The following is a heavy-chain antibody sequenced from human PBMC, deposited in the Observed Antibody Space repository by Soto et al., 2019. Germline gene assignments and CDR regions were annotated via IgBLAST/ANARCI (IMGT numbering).Heavy chain of an antibody. CDR2: IIPILGVA. J-gene: IGHJ4*02. CDR3: AKLRGGADAEGYYFDF. D-gene: IGHD3-10*01. CDR1: GGPFSTYT. Sequence: QVQLVQSGAEVKKPGSSVKVSCKASGGPFSTYTISWVRQAPGQGLEWMGRIIPILGVANYAQKFQGRVSITADKSTTTAYMDLSSLRSEDTAMYYCAKLRGGADAEGYYFDFWGQGTLVTVSS. V-gene: IGHV1-69*02.